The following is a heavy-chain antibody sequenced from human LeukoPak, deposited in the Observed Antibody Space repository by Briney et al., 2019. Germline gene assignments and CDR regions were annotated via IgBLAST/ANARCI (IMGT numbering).Heavy chain of an antibody. Sequence: ASVKVSCKASGYTFTGYYMHWVRQAPGQGLEWMGWINPNSGGTNYAQKFQGRVTMTRDTSISTAYMELSRPRSDDTAVYYCARDFPVAGTGFDYWGQGTLVTVSS. V-gene: IGHV1-2*02. CDR2: INPNSGGT. CDR1: GYTFTGYY. D-gene: IGHD6-19*01. CDR3: ARDFPVAGTGFDY. J-gene: IGHJ4*02.